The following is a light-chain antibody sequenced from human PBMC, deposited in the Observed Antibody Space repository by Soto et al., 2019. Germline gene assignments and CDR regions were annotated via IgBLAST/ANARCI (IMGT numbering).Light chain of an antibody. V-gene: IGKV1-9*01. CDR3: QQLKSYPIT. CDR2: AAS. CDR1: QGSSTY. Sequence: DIQLTQSPSFLSASVGDRVTITCRASQGSSTYLGWYQQKPGKAPNLLIYAASTLQDGVPSRFSGSGSGTEFTLTIISLQPEDFATYYCQQLKSYPITFGQGTRLEIK. J-gene: IGKJ5*01.